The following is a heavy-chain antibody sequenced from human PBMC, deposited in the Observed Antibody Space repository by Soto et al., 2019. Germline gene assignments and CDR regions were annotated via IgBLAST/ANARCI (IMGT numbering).Heavy chain of an antibody. CDR2: ISAYNGNT. Sequence: QVQLVQSGAEVKKPGASVKVSCKASGYTFTSYGISWVRQAPGQGLEWMGWISAYNGNTNYAQKLQGRVTMTTDTSXXTAYMELRSLRSDDTAVYYCARVVVVSHLNNWFDPWGQGTLVTVSS. CDR1: GYTFTSYG. CDR3: ARVVVVSHLNNWFDP. J-gene: IGHJ5*02. D-gene: IGHD2-2*01. V-gene: IGHV1-18*01.